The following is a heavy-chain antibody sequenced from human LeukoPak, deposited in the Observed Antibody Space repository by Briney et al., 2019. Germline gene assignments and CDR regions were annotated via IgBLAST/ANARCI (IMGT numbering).Heavy chain of an antibody. Sequence: RPGGSLRLSCAASGFTFSSYSMNWVRQAPGKGLEWVSSIRGSGGGTDYADSVRGRFTISRDNSKNTLYLQMNSLRADDTAVYYCSRDPNGDCVGAFDFQRWGQGTLVTVSS. CDR2: IRGSGGGT. J-gene: IGHJ1*01. D-gene: IGHD4-17*01. V-gene: IGHV3-23*01. CDR3: SRDPNGDCVGAFDFQR. CDR1: GFTFSSYS.